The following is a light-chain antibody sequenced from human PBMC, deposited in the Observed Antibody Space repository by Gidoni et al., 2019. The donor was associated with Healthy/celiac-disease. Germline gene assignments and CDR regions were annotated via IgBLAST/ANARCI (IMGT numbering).Light chain of an antibody. J-gene: IGKJ1*01. CDR3: QQRSNWPWT. CDR1: QSVRSY. Sequence: EIVLTQSPATLSLSPGERATLSCRASQSVRSYLAWYQQKPGQAPRLLIYDASNRATGIPARFSGSVSGTDCTLTISSLEPEDFAVYYCQQRSNWPWTFGQGTKVEIK. V-gene: IGKV3-11*01. CDR2: DAS.